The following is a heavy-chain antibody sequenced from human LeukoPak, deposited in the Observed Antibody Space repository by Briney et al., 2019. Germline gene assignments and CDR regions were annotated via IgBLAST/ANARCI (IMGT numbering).Heavy chain of an antibody. D-gene: IGHD3-3*01. V-gene: IGHV3-7*01. CDR1: GFTFSSYW. CDR2: IKQDGSEK. J-gene: IGHJ4*02. CDR3: ARIHYDFWSGYSPFDY. Sequence: GGSLRLSCAASGFTFSSYWMSWVRQAPGKGLEWVANIKQDGSEKYYVDSVKGRFTISRDNAKNSLYLQMNSLRAEDTAVYYCARIHYDFWSGYSPFDYWGQGTLVTVSS.